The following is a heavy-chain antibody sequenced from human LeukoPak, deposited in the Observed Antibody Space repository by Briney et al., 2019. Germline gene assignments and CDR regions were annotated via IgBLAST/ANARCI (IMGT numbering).Heavy chain of an antibody. V-gene: IGHV3-7*01. CDR2: ISSDGSGK. J-gene: IGHJ4*02. Sequence: PGGSLRLSCAASGFTFSTYWMTWVRQAPGKGLEWVASISSDGSGKYYMDSVKGRFTISRDSAKNSLFLQMNSLRAEDTAVHYCGRVRPGDADYWGQGTLVTVSS. CDR1: GFTFSTYW. CDR3: GRVRPGDADY. D-gene: IGHD1-26*01.